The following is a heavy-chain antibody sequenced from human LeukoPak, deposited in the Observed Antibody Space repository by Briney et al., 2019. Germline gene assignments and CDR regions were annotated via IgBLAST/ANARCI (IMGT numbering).Heavy chain of an antibody. D-gene: IGHD5-18*01. V-gene: IGHV3-11*01. CDR2: ISRSGGTI. CDR3: ARVAVDTAMVDY. Sequence: GGSLRLSCAASGFTFSDYYMSWIRQAPGKGLEWVSYISRSGGTIFYADSVKGRFTISRDNAKNSLYLQMNSLRAEDTAVYYCARVAVDTAMVDYWGQGTLVTVSS. CDR1: GFTFSDYY. J-gene: IGHJ4*02.